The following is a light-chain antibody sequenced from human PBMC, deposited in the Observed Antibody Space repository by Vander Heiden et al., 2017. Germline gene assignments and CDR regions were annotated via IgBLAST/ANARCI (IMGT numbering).Light chain of an antibody. CDR3: QSYDSSLSGPVV. CDR1: SSNIGAGYN. V-gene: IGLV1-40*01. J-gene: IGLJ2*01. CDR2: GNS. Sequence: QSALTQPPPVSGAPGQRVNTPCTGSSSNIGAGYNVHWSQQLPGTAPKLLIYGNSNRPSGVPDRFSGSKSGTSASQAITGLQAEDEADYYCQSYDSSLSGPVVFGGGTKLTVL.